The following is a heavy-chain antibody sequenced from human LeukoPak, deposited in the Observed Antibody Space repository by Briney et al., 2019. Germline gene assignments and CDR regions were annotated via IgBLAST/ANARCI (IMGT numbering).Heavy chain of an antibody. D-gene: IGHD6-19*01. Sequence: NPSETLSLTCAVYGGSFSGYYWSWIRQPPGKGLEWIGEINRSGSTNYNPSLKSRVTISVDTSKNQFSLKLSSVTAADTAVYYCARGQEEAVAGTGVDYWGQGTLVTVSS. CDR3: ARGQEEAVAGTGVDY. CDR1: GGSFSGYY. CDR2: INRSGST. V-gene: IGHV4-34*01. J-gene: IGHJ4*02.